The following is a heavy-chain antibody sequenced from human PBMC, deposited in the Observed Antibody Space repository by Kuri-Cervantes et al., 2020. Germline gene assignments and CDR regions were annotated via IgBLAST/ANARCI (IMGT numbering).Heavy chain of an antibody. CDR2: ISAYNGNT. J-gene: IGHJ4*02. Sequence: ASVKVSCKASGYTFTSYGISWVRQAPGQGLEWMGWISAYNGNTNYAQKFQGRVTITADESTSTAYMELSSLRSEDTAVYYCARASGPYGDYPRYDFDYWGQGTLVTVSS. V-gene: IGHV1-18*01. CDR1: GYTFTSYG. CDR3: ARASGPYGDYPRYDFDY. D-gene: IGHD4-17*01.